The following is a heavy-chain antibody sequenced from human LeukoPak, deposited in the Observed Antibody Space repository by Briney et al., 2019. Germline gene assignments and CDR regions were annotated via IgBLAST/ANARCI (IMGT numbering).Heavy chain of an antibody. CDR1: GFTFSLYE. Sequence: PGGSLRLSCAASGFTFSLYEMNWVRQAPGKGLEWISYITSDANTIYYADSVKGRFTISRDNAKNSLYLQMNSLRAEDTAVYYCARDFLSGGSDSFDIWGQGTMVTVSS. CDR2: ITSDANTI. CDR3: ARDFLSGGSDSFDI. D-gene: IGHD1-26*01. J-gene: IGHJ3*02. V-gene: IGHV3-48*03.